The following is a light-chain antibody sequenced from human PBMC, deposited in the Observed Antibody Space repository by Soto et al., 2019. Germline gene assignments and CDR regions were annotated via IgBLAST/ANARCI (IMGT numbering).Light chain of an antibody. Sequence: QAVVTQPPSASGTPGQRVTISCSGSSSNIGSNYVYWYQQLPGTAPKLLIYKNNQRPSGVPDRFSGSKSGTSASLAISGLRSEDEADYFCAAWDDGLSGRVFGGGTKLTVL. J-gene: IGLJ3*02. CDR2: KNN. V-gene: IGLV1-47*01. CDR1: SSNIGSNY. CDR3: AAWDDGLSGRV.